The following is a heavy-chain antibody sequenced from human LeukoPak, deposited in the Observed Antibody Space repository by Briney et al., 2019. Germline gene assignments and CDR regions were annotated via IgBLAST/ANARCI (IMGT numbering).Heavy chain of an antibody. CDR2: IYPGDSDT. D-gene: IGHD2/OR15-2a*01. J-gene: IGHJ5*02. Sequence: GESLKISCKGSGYSFTSYWIGWVRQMPGKGLEWMGIIYPGDSDTRYSPSFQGRVTISADKSISTAYLQWSSLKASDTAMYYCARMKFSFHRAGNNWFDPWGQGTLVTVSS. CDR3: ARMKFSFHRAGNNWFDP. V-gene: IGHV5-51*01. CDR1: GYSFTSYW.